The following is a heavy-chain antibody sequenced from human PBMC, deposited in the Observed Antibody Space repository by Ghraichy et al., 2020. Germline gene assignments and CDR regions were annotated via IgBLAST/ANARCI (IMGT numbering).Heavy chain of an antibody. CDR2: ISYDGSNK. CDR3: ARDMIVVVIAQAPIDY. CDR1: GFTFSSYA. D-gene: IGHD3-22*01. Sequence: GESLNISCAASGFTFSSYAMHWVRQAPGKGLEWVAVISYDGSNKYYADSVKGRFTISRDNSKNTLYLQMNSLRAEDTAVYYCARDMIVVVIAQAPIDYWGQGTLVTVSS. V-gene: IGHV3-30*04. J-gene: IGHJ4*02.